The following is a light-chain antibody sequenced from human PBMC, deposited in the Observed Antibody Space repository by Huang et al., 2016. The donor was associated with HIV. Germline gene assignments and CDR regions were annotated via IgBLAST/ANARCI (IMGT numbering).Light chain of an antibody. Sequence: DIQMTQSPSSLSASVGDRVTITCQASQDIRTYLNWYQQKPGRAPKLLIYDSSNLEGGVPSRFSGSGSGTNFTFTISSLHPEDIATYYCQQYDNLYIFGQGTKVEIK. CDR2: DSS. CDR1: QDIRTY. V-gene: IGKV1-33*01. J-gene: IGKJ1*01. CDR3: QQYDNLYI.